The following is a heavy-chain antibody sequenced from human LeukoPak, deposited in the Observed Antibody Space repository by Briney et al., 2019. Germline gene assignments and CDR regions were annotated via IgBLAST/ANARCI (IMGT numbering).Heavy chain of an antibody. CDR3: ARERASNNYNNWFDP. Sequence: PSKTLSLTCAVYGDSFSDFYWSWIRQPPGKGLEWIGEINRGGSTNYNPSLKSRVTISLDTSVNQFFLRLSPVTAADAGVYYCARERASNNYNNWFDPWGQGTLVTVSS. CDR1: GDSFSDFY. CDR2: INRGGST. D-gene: IGHD4-11*01. V-gene: IGHV4-34*01. J-gene: IGHJ5*02.